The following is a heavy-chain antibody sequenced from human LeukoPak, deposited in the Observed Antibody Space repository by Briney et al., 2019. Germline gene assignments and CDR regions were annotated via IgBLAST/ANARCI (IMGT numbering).Heavy chain of an antibody. D-gene: IGHD6-6*01. J-gene: IGHJ4*02. CDR2: LPPDELGI. CDR3: VGTIASRGSEY. V-gene: IGHV3-74*01. CDR1: EFTFSSYG. Sequence: GGSLRLSCAASEFTFSSYGMHWVRQAPGMGLVWVSRLPPDELGIIYADSVKGRFTVSRDNAKNTVHLQMNNLRVDDTAMYYCVGTIASRGSEYWGQGALVTVSS.